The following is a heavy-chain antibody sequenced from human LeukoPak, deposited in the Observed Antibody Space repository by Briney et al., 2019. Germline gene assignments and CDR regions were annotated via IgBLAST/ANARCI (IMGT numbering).Heavy chain of an antibody. D-gene: IGHD2-15*01. V-gene: IGHV3-20*04. CDR3: AKDRGVRGPAATFKS. CDR1: GFSFDDYG. J-gene: IGHJ4*02. Sequence: GGSLRLSCTSSGFSFDDYGMSWVRQAPGKGLEWVSGINWNGGSTGYADSVKGRFTISRDNSKNTLYLQMNSLRAEDTAVYYCAKDRGVRGPAATFKSWGQGTLVTVSS. CDR2: INWNGGST.